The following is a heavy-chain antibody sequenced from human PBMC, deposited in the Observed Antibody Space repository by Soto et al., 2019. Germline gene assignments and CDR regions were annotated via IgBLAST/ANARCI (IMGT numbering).Heavy chain of an antibody. CDR3: ARGLLYWKWLVMGIGSFDY. CDR2: INHSGST. J-gene: IGHJ4*02. Sequence: SETLSLTCAVDGGSFSGYYWSWIRQPPGKGLEWIGEINHSGSTNYNPSLKSRVTISVDTSKNQFSLKLSSVTAADTAVYYCARGLLYWKWLVMGIGSFDYWAEEPLVTV. CDR1: GGSFSGYY. V-gene: IGHV4-34*01. D-gene: IGHD6-19*01.